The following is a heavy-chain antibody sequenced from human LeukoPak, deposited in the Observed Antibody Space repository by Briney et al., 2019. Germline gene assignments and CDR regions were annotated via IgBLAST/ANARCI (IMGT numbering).Heavy chain of an antibody. CDR3: ARDRGVTYYYDSSGYYPDY. CDR2: ISAYNGNT. Sequence: GASVKVSCKASGYTFTSYGISWVRQAHGQGLEWMGWISAYNGNTNYAQKLQGRVTMTTDTSTSTAYMELRSLRSDDTAVYYCARDRGVTYYYDSSGYYPDYWGQGTLVTVSS. CDR1: GYTFTSYG. D-gene: IGHD3-22*01. J-gene: IGHJ4*02. V-gene: IGHV1-18*01.